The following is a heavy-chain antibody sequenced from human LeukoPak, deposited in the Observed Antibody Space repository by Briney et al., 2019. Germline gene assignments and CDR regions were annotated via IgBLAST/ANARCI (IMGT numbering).Heavy chain of an antibody. V-gene: IGHV3-21*05. CDR3: ARGHNSGYCLKY. CDR1: GFNFRTYN. Sequence: GGSLRLSCVGSGFNFRTYNLNWVRQAPGKGLEWVSDISGSSSYTDYADSVKGRFTISKDNANSSVFLQMDSLRAEDTAVYYCARGHNSGYCLKYWGQGTLVTVSS. J-gene: IGHJ4*02. CDR2: ISGSSSYT. D-gene: IGHD3-22*01.